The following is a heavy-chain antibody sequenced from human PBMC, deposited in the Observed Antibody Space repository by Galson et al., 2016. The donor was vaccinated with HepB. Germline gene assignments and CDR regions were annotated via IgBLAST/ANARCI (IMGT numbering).Heavy chain of an antibody. CDR1: GGSISSYY. CDR2: LFHNGTT. V-gene: IGHV4-59*01. D-gene: IGHD3-22*01. Sequence: ETLSLTCTVSGGSISSYYWSWIRQPPGKGLEWIGYLFHNGTTNYNPSLKSRVTISVDTSKNQLSRHLNSVTAADTAVYYCARGGGFYYDSSGYYPFFDYWGHGTLVTVSS. J-gene: IGHJ4*01. CDR3: ARGGGFYYDSSGYYPFFDY.